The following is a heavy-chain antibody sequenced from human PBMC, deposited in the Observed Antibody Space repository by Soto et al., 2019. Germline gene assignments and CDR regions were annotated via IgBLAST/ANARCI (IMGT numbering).Heavy chain of an antibody. Sequence: GASVKVSCKASGFTFTSSAVQWVRQARGQCLEWIGWIGVGSGNRHYAQKFQERVTVTRDMSTNTAYMELSSLRSEDTAVYYCAALGVNFDHWGQGTLVTISS. D-gene: IGHD2-8*01. CDR1: GFTFTSSA. CDR2: IGVGSGNR. V-gene: IGHV1-58*01. CDR3: AALGVNFDH. J-gene: IGHJ4*02.